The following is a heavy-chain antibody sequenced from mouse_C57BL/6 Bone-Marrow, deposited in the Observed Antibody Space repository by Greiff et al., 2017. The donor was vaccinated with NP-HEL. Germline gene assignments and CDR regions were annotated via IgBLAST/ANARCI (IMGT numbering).Heavy chain of an antibody. CDR2: INPGSGGT. J-gene: IGHJ2*01. CDR3: ARSSYYYGSSGDY. Sequence: VKLMESGAELVRPGTSVKVSCKASGYAFTNYLIEWVKQRPGQGLEWIGVINPGSGGTNYNEKFKGKATLTADKSSSTAYMQLSSLTSEDSAVYFCARSSYYYGSSGDYWGQGTTLTVSS. D-gene: IGHD1-1*01. CDR1: GYAFTNYL. V-gene: IGHV1-54*01.